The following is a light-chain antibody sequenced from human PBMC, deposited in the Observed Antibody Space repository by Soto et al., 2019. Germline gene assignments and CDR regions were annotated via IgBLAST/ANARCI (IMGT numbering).Light chain of an antibody. Sequence: IQMTQSPSSLSASVGDRVTITCRASRYIRSDLSWYQQRPGQAPKVLIYAASSLQSGVPPRFSGSGSVRDFTLTISRLQPEDFATYYCLQDYNYPWTFGQGTKVDIK. CDR1: RYIRSD. CDR3: LQDYNYPWT. J-gene: IGKJ1*01. V-gene: IGKV1-6*01. CDR2: AAS.